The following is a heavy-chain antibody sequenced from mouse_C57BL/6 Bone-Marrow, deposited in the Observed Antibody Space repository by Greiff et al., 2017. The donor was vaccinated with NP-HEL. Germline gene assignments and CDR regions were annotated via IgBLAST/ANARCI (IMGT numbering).Heavy chain of an antibody. CDR2: IDPNGGGT. CDR1: GYTFTNYW. J-gene: IGHJ2*01. Sequence: VQLQQPGAELVKPGASVKLSCKASGYTFTNYWMHWVKQRPGRGLAWIGRIDPNGGGTKYNEKFKSKATLTVDKPSSTAYMQLSSLTSEDSAVYYCARYYYGSGYFDYWGQGTTLTVSS. D-gene: IGHD1-1*01. V-gene: IGHV1-72*01. CDR3: ARYYYGSGYFDY.